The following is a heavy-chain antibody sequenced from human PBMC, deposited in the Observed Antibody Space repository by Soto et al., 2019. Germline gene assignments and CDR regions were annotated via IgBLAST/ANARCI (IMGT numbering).Heavy chain of an antibody. CDR2: ISGSGSTT. J-gene: IGHJ5*02. V-gene: IGHV3-23*01. Sequence: DVQLLESGGGLVQPGESLRLSCAASGFIFRNYAMSWVRQAPGKGLEWVSQISGSGSTTDYADSVKGRFTISRDNPKNTLYLQMNSLRAEDTAIYYCAKDRGWLDPWGQGTLVTVSS. CDR1: GFIFRNYA. CDR3: AKDRGWLDP.